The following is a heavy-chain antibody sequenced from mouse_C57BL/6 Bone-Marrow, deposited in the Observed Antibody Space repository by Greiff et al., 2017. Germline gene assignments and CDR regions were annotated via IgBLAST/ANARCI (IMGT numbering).Heavy chain of an antibody. CDR1: GITFSSYG. D-gene: IGHD1-2*01. CDR3: AGYSRRDWYFDV. J-gene: IGHJ1*03. Sequence: DVMLVESGGDLVKPGGSLKLSCAASGITFSSYGMSWVRQTPDKRLEWVATISSGGSYTYYPDSVKGRFTISRDNAKNTLYLQMSSLKSEDTAMYYCAGYSRRDWYFDVWGTGTTVTVSS. CDR2: ISSGGSYT. V-gene: IGHV5-6*02.